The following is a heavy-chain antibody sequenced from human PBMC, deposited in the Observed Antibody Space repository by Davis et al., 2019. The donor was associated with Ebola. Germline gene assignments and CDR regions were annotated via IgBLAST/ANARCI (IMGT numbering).Heavy chain of an antibody. D-gene: IGHD1-26*01. CDR1: GDSVSSKSAA. CDR3: ARAVGWANWYFDL. Sequence: SQTLSLTCAISGDSVSSKSAAWNWIRQSSSRGLEWLGRTYYRSKWYNDYAVSVKSRITINPDTSKNQFSLQLNSVTPEDTAVYYCARAVGWANWYFDLWGRGTLVTVSS. CDR2: TYYRSKWYN. V-gene: IGHV6-1*01. J-gene: IGHJ2*01.